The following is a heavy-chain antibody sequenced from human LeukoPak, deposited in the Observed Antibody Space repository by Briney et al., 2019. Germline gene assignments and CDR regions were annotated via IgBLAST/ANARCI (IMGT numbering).Heavy chain of an antibody. J-gene: IGHJ5*02. D-gene: IGHD4-17*01. Sequence: SQSLSLTCTLSGRSISSSYWGSIRQPAGKGIEWIGRIYTSANTNYNPSLKSRATMSVDTSKNQFSLKLSSVTAADTAVYYCARDLIRRSKSAVTNWSDPWGQGTLVTVSS. CDR2: IYTSANT. V-gene: IGHV4-4*07. CDR3: ARDLIRRSKSAVTNWSDP. CDR1: GRSISSSY.